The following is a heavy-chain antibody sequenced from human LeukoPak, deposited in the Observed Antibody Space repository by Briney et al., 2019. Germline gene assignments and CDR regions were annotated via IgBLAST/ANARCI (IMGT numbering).Heavy chain of an antibody. Sequence: GGSLRLSCAASGFTFSSYAMSWVRQAPGKGLEWVSSISSSSSYIYYADSVKGRFTISRDNAKNSLYLQMNSLRAEDTAVYYCARDGWGGSAFDIWGQGTMVTVSS. CDR1: GFTFSSYA. V-gene: IGHV3-21*03. CDR2: ISSSSSYI. CDR3: ARDGWGGSAFDI. J-gene: IGHJ3*02. D-gene: IGHD3-10*01.